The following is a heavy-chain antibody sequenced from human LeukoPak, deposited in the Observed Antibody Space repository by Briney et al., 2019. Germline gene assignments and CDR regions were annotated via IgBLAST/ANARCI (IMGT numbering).Heavy chain of an antibody. J-gene: IGHJ4*02. V-gene: IGHV4-31*03. CDR2: IYYSGST. D-gene: IGHD5-12*01. CDR3: AGVTTHSGYDDFDY. Sequence: PSETLSLTCTVSGGSISSGGYYWGWIRQHPGKGLEWIGYIYYSGSTYYNPSLKSRVTISVDTSKNQFSLKLSSVTAADTAVYYCAGVTTHSGYDDFDYWGQGTLVTVSS. CDR1: GGSISSGGYY.